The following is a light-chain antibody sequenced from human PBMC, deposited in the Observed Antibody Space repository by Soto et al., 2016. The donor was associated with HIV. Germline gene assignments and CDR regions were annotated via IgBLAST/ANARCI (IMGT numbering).Light chain of an antibody. CDR1: NLGEKY. Sequence: SFELSQPPSLSVSPGQTASITCSGENLGEKYVCWYQQKPGQSPVLVIHQDSERPSGIPERFSGSNSGNTATLTISRVEAGDEADYSCQVWDSSTGDPVFGGGTKLTVL. CDR2: QDS. CDR3: QVWDSSTGDPV. V-gene: IGLV3-1*01. J-gene: IGLJ3*02.